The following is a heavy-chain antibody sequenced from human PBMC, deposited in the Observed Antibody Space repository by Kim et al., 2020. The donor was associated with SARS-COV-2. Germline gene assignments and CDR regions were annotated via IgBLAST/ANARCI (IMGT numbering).Heavy chain of an antibody. V-gene: IGHV4-34*01. CDR3: ASKMVRGWIDY. J-gene: IGHJ4*02. CDR2: INHSGST. CDR1: GGSFSGYY. Sequence: SETLSLTCAVYGGSFSGYYWSWIRQPPGKGLEWIGEINHSGSTNYNPSLKSRVTISVDTSKNQFSLKLSSVTADTAVYYCASKMVRGWIDYWGQGTLVTV. D-gene: IGHD3-10*01.